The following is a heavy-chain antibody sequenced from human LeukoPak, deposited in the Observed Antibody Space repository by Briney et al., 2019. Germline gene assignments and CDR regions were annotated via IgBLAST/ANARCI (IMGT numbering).Heavy chain of an antibody. Sequence: GSLTLTSAASGFTFSGSAMHWVRQASGKGLEWVGRIRSKANSYATAYPAWVKGRFTISRDDSKNTAYLQMNSLKAEDTAVYYCTRQNYDILTGSPRYYYMDVWGKGTTVTISS. CDR2: IRSKANSYAT. J-gene: IGHJ6*03. CDR1: GFTFSGSA. CDR3: TRQNYDILTGSPRYYYMDV. D-gene: IGHD3-9*01. V-gene: IGHV3-73*01.